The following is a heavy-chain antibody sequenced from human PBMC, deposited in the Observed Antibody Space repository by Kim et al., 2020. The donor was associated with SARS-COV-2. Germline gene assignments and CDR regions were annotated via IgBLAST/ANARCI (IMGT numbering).Heavy chain of an antibody. CDR2: IYYSGST. J-gene: IGHJ3*02. V-gene: IGHV4-39*01. D-gene: IGHD3-3*01. CDR1: GGSISSSSYY. Sequence: SETLSLTCTVSGGSISSSSYYWGWIRQPPGKGLEWIGSIYYSGSTYYNPSLKSRVTISVDTSKNQFSLKLSSVTAADTAVYYCARPIPTIFGGSGDAFDIWGQGTMVTVSS. CDR3: ARPIPTIFGGSGDAFDI.